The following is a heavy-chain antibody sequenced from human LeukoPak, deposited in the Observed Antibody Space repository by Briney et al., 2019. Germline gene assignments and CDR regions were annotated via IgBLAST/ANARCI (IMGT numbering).Heavy chain of an antibody. CDR3: ATFGVIVRNNYLDY. CDR1: GFIFRSYA. Sequence: PGGSLRLSCVGSGFIFRSYAVTWVRQAPGKGLDWVSSITANGDTTYYADSVKGRFTISRDNSKNTLYLQMSSLRAEDTAVYYCATFGVIVRNNYLDYRGQGALVAVSS. D-gene: IGHD3-3*01. V-gene: IGHV3-23*01. CDR2: ITANGDTT. J-gene: IGHJ4*02.